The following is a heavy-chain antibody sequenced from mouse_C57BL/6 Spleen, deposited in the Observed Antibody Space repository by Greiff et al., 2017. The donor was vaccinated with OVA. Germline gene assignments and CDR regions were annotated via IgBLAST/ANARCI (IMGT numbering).Heavy chain of an antibody. V-gene: IGHV1-69*01. D-gene: IGHD1-1*01. CDR1: GYTFTSYW. CDR3: ASSYYYDSSYGYFDV. CDR2: IDPSDSYT. Sequence: QVQLQQPGAELVMPGASVKLSCKASGYTFTSYWMHWVKQRPGQGLEWIGEIDPSDSYTNYNQKFKGKSTLTVDKSSSTAYMQLSSLTSEDSAVYYCASSYYYDSSYGYFDVWGTGTTVTVSS. J-gene: IGHJ1*03.